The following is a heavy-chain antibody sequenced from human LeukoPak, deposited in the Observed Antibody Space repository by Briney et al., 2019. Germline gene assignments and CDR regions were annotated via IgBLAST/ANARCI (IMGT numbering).Heavy chain of an antibody. J-gene: IGHJ5*02. D-gene: IGHD3-9*01. CDR2: IYYSGST. Sequence: SETLSLTCTVSGGTISSRSYYWGWIRQPPGKGLEWIGNIYYSGSTYYNPSLKSRVAISIDTSKNQFSLNLSSVTAADTAVYYCARGDFYDITKWFDPWGQGTLVTVSS. CDR3: ARGDFYDITKWFDP. V-gene: IGHV4-39*07. CDR1: GGTISSRSYY.